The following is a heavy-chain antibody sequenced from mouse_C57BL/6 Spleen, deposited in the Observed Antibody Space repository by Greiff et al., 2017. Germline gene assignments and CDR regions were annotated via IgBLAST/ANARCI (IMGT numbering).Heavy chain of an antibody. V-gene: IGHV1-15*01. Sequence: VQGVESGAELVRPGASVTLSCKASGYTFTDYEMHWVKQTPVHGLEWIGAIDPETGGTAYNQKFKGKAILTADKSSSTAYMELRSLTSEDSAVYYCTRPQAPQDYAMDYWGQGTSVTVSS. D-gene: IGHD3-2*02. J-gene: IGHJ4*01. CDR1: GYTFTDYE. CDR3: TRPQAPQDYAMDY. CDR2: IDPETGGT.